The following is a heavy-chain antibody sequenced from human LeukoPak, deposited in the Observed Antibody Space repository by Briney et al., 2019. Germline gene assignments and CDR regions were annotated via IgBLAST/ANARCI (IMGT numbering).Heavy chain of an antibody. CDR2: ISSISSYI. J-gene: IGHJ4*02. V-gene: IGHV3-21*01. Sequence: GGSLRLSCAASGFTFSSYSMNWVRQAPGKGVEWVSSISSISSYIYYADSVKGRFTISRDNAKNSLYLQMNSLRAEDTAVYYCARDYGSGSYYNEGYFDYWGQGTLVTVSS. CDR1: GFTFSSYS. CDR3: ARDYGSGSYYNEGYFDY. D-gene: IGHD3-10*01.